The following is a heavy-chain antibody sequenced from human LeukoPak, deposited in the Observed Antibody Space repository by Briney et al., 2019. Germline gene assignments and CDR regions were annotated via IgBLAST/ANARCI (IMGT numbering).Heavy chain of an antibody. Sequence: PSETLSLTCAVYGGSFSGYYWSWIRQPPGKGLEWIGEINHSGGTNYNPSLKSRVTISVDTSKNQFSLKLSSVTAADTAVYYCARGNVIAAAPSDYWGQGTLVTVSS. CDR1: GGSFSGYY. V-gene: IGHV4-34*01. CDR2: INHSGGT. CDR3: ARGNVIAAAPSDY. D-gene: IGHD6-13*01. J-gene: IGHJ4*02.